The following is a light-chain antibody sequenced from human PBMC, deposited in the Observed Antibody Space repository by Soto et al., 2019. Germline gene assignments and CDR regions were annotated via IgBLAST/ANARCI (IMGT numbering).Light chain of an antibody. V-gene: IGKV1-12*01. CDR1: QGISTW. J-gene: IGKJ3*01. Sequence: DIHMTQSPSSVSASVGDRVTITCRASQGISTWLAWYQQKPGKAPNLLIYSASTLQSGVPSRFSGSGSGTDFTLTISSLQPEDFATYFCQQGDSFPLTFGPGTKVDIK. CDR2: SAS. CDR3: QQGDSFPLT.